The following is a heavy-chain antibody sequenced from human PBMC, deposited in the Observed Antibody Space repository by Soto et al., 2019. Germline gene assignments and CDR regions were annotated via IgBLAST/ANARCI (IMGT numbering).Heavy chain of an antibody. Sequence: SETLSLTCTVSGGDISTYYWSWIRQPPGKGLEWIGYIYYTGSTKYNPSLKSRVTISVDTSKNQLSLKLSSVTAADTAVYHCARIGLYDSDAYYYPDYWGQGTLVTVSS. J-gene: IGHJ4*02. V-gene: IGHV4-59*01. CDR3: ARIGLYDSDAYYYPDY. CDR2: IYYTGST. D-gene: IGHD3-22*01. CDR1: GGDISTYY.